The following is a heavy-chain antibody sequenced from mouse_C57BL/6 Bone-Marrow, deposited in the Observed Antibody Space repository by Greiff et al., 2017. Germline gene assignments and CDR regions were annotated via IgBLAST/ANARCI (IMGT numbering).Heavy chain of an antibody. CDR3: TRSLIYYGTNY. V-gene: IGHV14-2*01. D-gene: IGHD1-1*01. Sequence: EVQLQQSGAELVKPGASVKLSCTASGFNIKDYYIHWVKQRTEQGLEWIGRIDPEDGETKNAPKFQDKDTITADTSSNTAYLQLSSLTSEDTAVYYCTRSLIYYGTNYWGQGTTLTVSS. CDR1: GFNIKDYY. J-gene: IGHJ2*01. CDR2: IDPEDGET.